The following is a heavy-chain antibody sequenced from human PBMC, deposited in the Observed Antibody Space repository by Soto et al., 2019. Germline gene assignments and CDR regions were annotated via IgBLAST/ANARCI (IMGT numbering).Heavy chain of an antibody. CDR1: GGTFSSYA. Sequence: VKVSCKASGGTFSSYAISWVRQAPGQGLEWMGGIIPIFGTANYAQKFQGRVTITADESTSTAYMELSSLRSEDTAVYYCAREGGSQPYYDILTGQDGQAFDYWGQGTLVTVSS. D-gene: IGHD3-9*01. CDR2: IIPIFGTA. CDR3: AREGGSQPYYDILTGQDGQAFDY. J-gene: IGHJ4*02. V-gene: IGHV1-69*13.